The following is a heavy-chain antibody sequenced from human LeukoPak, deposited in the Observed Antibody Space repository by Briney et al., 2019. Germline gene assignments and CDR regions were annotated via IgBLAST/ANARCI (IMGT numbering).Heavy chain of an antibody. Sequence: SETLSLTCTVYGGSFSGYYWSWIRQPPGKGLEWIGEINHSGSTNYNPSLKSRVTISVDTSKNQFSLKLSSVTAADTAVYYCARHRGSSSLFDYWGQGTLVTVSS. V-gene: IGHV4-34*01. CDR2: INHSGST. CDR3: ARHRGSSSLFDY. D-gene: IGHD6-6*01. CDR1: GGSFSGYY. J-gene: IGHJ4*02.